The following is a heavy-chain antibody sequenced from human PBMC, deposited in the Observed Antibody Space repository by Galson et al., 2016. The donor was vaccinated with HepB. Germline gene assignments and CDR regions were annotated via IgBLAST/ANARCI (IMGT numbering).Heavy chain of an antibody. CDR3: ARESGNFDAGYIYLDN. D-gene: IGHD4-23*01. J-gene: IGHJ4*02. V-gene: IGHV3-20*04. Sequence: SLRLSCAASGFTFHGHGMDWVRQAPGKGLEWVCSIKWNGGSTAYADSVTGRFTISRDNATNSLYLQMNSLRAEDTALYFCARESGNFDAGYIYLDNWGQGTLVTASA. CDR2: IKWNGGST. CDR1: GFTFHGHG.